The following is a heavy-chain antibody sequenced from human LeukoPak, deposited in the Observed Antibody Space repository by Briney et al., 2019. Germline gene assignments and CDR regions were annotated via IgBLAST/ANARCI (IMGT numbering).Heavy chain of an antibody. Sequence: ASVKVSCKASGYTFTSYGISWVRQAPGQGLEWMGWISAYNGNTNYAQKPQGRVTMTTDTSTSTAYMELRSLRSDDTAVYYCARDLSGYYANWFDPWGQGTLVTVSS. V-gene: IGHV1-18*01. CDR1: GYTFTSYG. CDR3: ARDLSGYYANWFDP. D-gene: IGHD3-22*01. J-gene: IGHJ5*02. CDR2: ISAYNGNT.